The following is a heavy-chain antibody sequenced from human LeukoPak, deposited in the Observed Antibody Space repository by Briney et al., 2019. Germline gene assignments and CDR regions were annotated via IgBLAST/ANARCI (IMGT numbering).Heavy chain of an antibody. J-gene: IGHJ4*02. CDR3: ARVAWGYSYGPFDY. V-gene: IGHV4-34*01. D-gene: IGHD5-18*01. Sequence: SETLSLTCAVYGRSFSGYYWSWIRQPPGKGLEWIGEINHSGSNNYNPSLKSRVTISVDTSKNQFSLKLSSVTAADTAVYYCARVAWGYSYGPFDYWGQGTLVTVSS. CDR1: GRSFSGYY. CDR2: INHSGSN.